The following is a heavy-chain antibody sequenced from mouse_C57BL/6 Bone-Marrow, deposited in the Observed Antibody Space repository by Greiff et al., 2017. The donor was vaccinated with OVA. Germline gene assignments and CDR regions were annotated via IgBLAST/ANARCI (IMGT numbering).Heavy chain of an antibody. D-gene: IGHD2-4*01. V-gene: IGHV1-52*01. J-gene: IGHJ3*01. Sequence: VQLQQPGAELVRPGSSVKLSCKASGYTFTSYWMHWVKQRPIQGLEWIGNIDPSDSETNYNQKFKDKATLTVDKSSSTAYMQLSSLTSEDSAVYYCARTGIYYEFAYWGQGTLVTVSA. CDR3: ARTGIYYEFAY. CDR1: GYTFTSYW. CDR2: IDPSDSET.